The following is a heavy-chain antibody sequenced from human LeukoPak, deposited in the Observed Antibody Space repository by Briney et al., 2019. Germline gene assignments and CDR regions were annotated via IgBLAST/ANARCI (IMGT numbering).Heavy chain of an antibody. CDR2: ISLDGSFQ. V-gene: IGHV3-43*01. D-gene: IGHD2-2*01. CDR3: ARDDQTYCSSSTSYAGAFES. CDR1: GVPLDIFT. Sequence: GGSLRHSCAASGVPLDIFTVYWVRQLPGESVQWVSLISLDGSFQYYEDSVKGRFTISRHNSRNTLFVDMKSLTTVDSGLYYCARDDQTYCSSSTSYAGAFESWGQGTLVIVSS. J-gene: IGHJ4*02.